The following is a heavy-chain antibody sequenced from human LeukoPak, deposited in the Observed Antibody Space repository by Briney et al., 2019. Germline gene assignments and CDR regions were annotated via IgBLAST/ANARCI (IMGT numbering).Heavy chain of an antibody. J-gene: IGHJ5*02. D-gene: IGHD2-15*01. CDR1: GFTFSSYS. CDR3: ARVYTGPGVAAFLPTRGFDP. V-gene: IGHV3-21*01. CDR2: ISSSSSYI. Sequence: GGSLRLSCAASGFTFSSYSMNWVRQAPGKGLEWVSSISSSSSYIYYADSVKGRFTIPRDNAKNSLYLQMNSLRAEDTAVYYCARVYTGPGVAAFLPTRGFDPWGQGTLVTVSS.